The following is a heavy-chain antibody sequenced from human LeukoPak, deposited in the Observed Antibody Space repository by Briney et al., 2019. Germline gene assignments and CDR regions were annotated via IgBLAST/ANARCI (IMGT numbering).Heavy chain of an antibody. CDR1: GFTFSSYA. Sequence: PGGSLRLSCAASGFTFSSYAMHWVRQAPGKGLEWVAVISYDGSNKYYADSVKGRFTISRDNSKNTLFLQVNSLRTEDTAVYYCAKGLSRYSGYDTDYWGQGTLVTVSS. CDR2: ISYDGSNK. V-gene: IGHV3-30-3*01. J-gene: IGHJ4*02. CDR3: AKGLSRYSGYDTDY. D-gene: IGHD5-12*01.